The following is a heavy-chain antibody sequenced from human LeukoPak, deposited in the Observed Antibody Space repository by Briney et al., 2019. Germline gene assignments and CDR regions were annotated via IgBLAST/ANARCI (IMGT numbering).Heavy chain of an antibody. Sequence: GRSLRLSCAASGFTFSSYGMHWVRQAPGKGLEWVAVISYDGSNKYYADSVKGRFTISRDNSKNTLYLQMNSLRAEDTAVYYCAKENYFDYWDQGTLVTVSS. CDR1: GFTFSSYG. CDR2: ISYDGSNK. CDR3: AKENYFDY. V-gene: IGHV3-30*18. J-gene: IGHJ4*02.